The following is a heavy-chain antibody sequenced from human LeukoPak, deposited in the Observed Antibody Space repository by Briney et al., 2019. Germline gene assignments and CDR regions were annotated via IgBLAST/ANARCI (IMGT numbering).Heavy chain of an antibody. J-gene: IGHJ4*02. Sequence: SETLSLTCTVSGGSISSGSYYWTWIRQPAGKGLEWIGHLYTSGTTSYNPSLQSRVTISADTSKHQFSLRLTSVTAADTAVYYCARAGGSVGWYGTIDSWGQGTLVTVSS. D-gene: IGHD6-19*01. V-gene: IGHV4-61*09. CDR1: GGSISSGSYY. CDR3: ARAGGSVGWYGTIDS. CDR2: LYTSGTT.